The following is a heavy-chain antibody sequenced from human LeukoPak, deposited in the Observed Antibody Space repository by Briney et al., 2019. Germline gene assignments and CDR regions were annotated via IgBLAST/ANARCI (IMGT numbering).Heavy chain of an antibody. CDR2: IYSDGST. D-gene: IGHD2-15*01. CDR1: GFTVSSNY. CDR3: AKEGYCSGSSCYSVFDY. Sequence: PGGSLRLSCAASGFTVSSNYMSWVRQAPGKGLEWVSLIYSDGSTYYADSVKGRFTISRDNSKNTLYLRMNSLRAEDTAVYYCAKEGYCSGSSCYSVFDYWGQGTLVTVSS. J-gene: IGHJ4*02. V-gene: IGHV3-66*01.